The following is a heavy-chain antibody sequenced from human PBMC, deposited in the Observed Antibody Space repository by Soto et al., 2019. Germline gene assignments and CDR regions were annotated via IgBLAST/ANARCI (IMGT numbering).Heavy chain of an antibody. V-gene: IGHV3-23*01. Sequence: GGSLRLSCAASGFTFSSYAMGWVRQGPGKGLEWVAVVSIGGSTHYADSVRGRFTISRDNSKNTLSLQMNSLTAEDTSVYFCAKRRGAGGHFDYWGQGALVTVSS. CDR3: AKRRGAGGHFDY. CDR2: VSIGGST. J-gene: IGHJ4*02. CDR1: GFTFSSYA. D-gene: IGHD2-15*01.